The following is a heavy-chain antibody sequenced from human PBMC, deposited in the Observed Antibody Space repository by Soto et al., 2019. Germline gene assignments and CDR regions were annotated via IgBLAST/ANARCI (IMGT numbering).Heavy chain of an antibody. CDR2: ISAYNGNT. Sequence: ASVKVSCKASGYTFASYAISWMRQAPGQGLEWMGWISAYNGNTKYSQKFQGRVTITRDTSASTAYMELSSLRSEDTAVYYCARDSGGMDVWGQGTTVTVSS. V-gene: IGHV1-18*01. CDR3: ARDSGGMDV. J-gene: IGHJ6*02. CDR1: GYTFASYA.